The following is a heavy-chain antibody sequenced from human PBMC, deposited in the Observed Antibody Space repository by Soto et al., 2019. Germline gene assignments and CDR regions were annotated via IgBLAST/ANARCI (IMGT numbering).Heavy chain of an antibody. CDR2: ISAYNGNT. Sequence: QVQLVQSGAEVKKPGASVKVSCKASGYTFTSYGISWVRQAPGQGLEWMGWISAYNGNTNYAQKLQGRVTMTTDTSTRTANMELRSLRSDDTAVYYCAGGKRDSVGDYGMGVWGQGTTVTVSS. V-gene: IGHV1-18*01. CDR1: GYTFTSYG. CDR3: AGGKRDSVGDYGMGV. J-gene: IGHJ6*02. D-gene: IGHD2-21*02.